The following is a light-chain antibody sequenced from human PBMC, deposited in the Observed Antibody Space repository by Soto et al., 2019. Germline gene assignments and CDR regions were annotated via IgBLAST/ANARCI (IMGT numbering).Light chain of an antibody. CDR3: QKYNSAPLT. V-gene: IGKV1-39*01. J-gene: IGKJ5*01. CDR2: TAS. CDR1: QSISSY. Sequence: IHMTQSPSTLSAYVGDRVTITCRASQSISSYVNWYQQKPGKAPNLLIYTASSLQSGVPSRFSGSGSGTDFTLTISSLQPEDVATYYCQKYNSAPLTFGQGTRLEIK.